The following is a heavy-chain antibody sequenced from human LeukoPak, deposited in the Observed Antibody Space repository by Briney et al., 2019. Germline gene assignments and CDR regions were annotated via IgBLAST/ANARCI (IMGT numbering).Heavy chain of an antibody. V-gene: IGHV3-30*03. CDR2: ISYDGSNK. CDR1: GFTFSSYG. J-gene: IGHJ4*02. Sequence: PGGSLRLSCAASGFTFSSYGMRWVRQAPGKGLEWVAVISYDGSNKYYADSVKGRFTISRDNSKNTLYLQMNSLRAEDTAVYYCARDPAASFDYWGQGTLVTVSS. D-gene: IGHD6-25*01. CDR3: ARDPAASFDY.